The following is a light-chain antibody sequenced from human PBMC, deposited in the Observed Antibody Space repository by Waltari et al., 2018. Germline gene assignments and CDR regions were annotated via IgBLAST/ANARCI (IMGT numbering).Light chain of an antibody. V-gene: IGLV1-40*01. CDR1: GSHRGAGSD. J-gene: IGLJ2*01. CDR3: QSYDTSLSVV. CDR2: GTS. Sequence: QSVLTQPPPVSGAPGQRVSISCPGSGSHRGAGSDVHGYQQHPGKAPKLLIDGTSTRPPGGPDRFFGSQSGTSASLAITALQAEDEAEYYCQSYDTSLSVVFGGGTKLTVL.